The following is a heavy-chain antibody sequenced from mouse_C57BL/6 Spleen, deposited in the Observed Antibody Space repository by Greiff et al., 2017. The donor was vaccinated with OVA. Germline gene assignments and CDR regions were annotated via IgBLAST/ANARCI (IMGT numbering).Heavy chain of an antibody. V-gene: IGHV3-1*01. D-gene: IGHD1-1*01. J-gene: IGHJ3*01. CDR3: AATVAPAWFAY. CDR2: ISYSGST. CDR1: GYSITSGYD. Sequence: EVHLVESGPGMVKPSQSLSLTCTVTGYSITSGYDWHWIRHFPGNKLEWMGYISYSGSTNYNPSLKSRISITHDTSKNHFFLKLNSVTTEDTATYYCAATVAPAWFAYWGQGTLVTVSA.